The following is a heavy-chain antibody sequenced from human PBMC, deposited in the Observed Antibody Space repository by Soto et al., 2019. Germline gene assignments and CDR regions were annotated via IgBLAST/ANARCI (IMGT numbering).Heavy chain of an antibody. D-gene: IGHD6-13*01. V-gene: IGHV3-30-3*01. CDR2: ISYDGSNK. J-gene: IGHJ6*02. Sequence: QVQLVESGGGVVQPGRSLRLSCAASGFTFSSYAMHWVRQAPGKGLEWVAVISYDGSNKYYADSVKGRFTISRDNSKNTLYLQMNSLRAEETAVYYCARDPQGNYYGMDVWGQGTTVTVSS. CDR3: ARDPQGNYYGMDV. CDR1: GFTFSSYA.